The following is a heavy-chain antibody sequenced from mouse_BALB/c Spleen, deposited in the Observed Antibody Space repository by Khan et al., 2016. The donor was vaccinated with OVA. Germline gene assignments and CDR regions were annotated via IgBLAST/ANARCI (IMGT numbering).Heavy chain of an antibody. CDR2: IFPGDGGT. CDR3: ARGGYGGFAY. D-gene: IGHD2-14*01. CDR1: GYTFTSYD. Sequence: QVQLQQPGAELVKPGASVKLSCKASGYTFTSYDMNWVRQRPEQGLEWIGWIFPGDGGTKYNEKFKGKATLTTDKSSSTAYMQLSRLTSEDSAVDFCARGGYGGFAYWGQGTLVTVSA. V-gene: IGHV1-85*01. J-gene: IGHJ3*01.